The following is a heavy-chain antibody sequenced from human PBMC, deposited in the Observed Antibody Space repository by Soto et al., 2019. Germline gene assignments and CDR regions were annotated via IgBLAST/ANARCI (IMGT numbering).Heavy chain of an antibody. D-gene: IGHD2-21*02. CDR1: GGSISGYY. V-gene: IGHV4-59*01. CDR3: ARDLLGYCGTDCYPVDV. J-gene: IGHJ6*02. CDR2: MYNTGST. Sequence: SDPLCLTCTVSGGSISGYYWSWIRQPPGKGLEWIGYMYNTGSTVYNPSFKSRVTISVDTSKNQFSLKLNSVTAADTAVYYCARDLLGYCGTDCYPVDVWGQGTTVTVSS.